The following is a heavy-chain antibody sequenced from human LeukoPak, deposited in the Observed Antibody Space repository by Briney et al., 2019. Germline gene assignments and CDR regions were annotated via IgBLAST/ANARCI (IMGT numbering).Heavy chain of an antibody. CDR1: GFTFSGSA. CDR3: TSPNIARNGDYPDY. J-gene: IGHJ4*02. CDR2: IRSKANSYAT. D-gene: IGHD4-17*01. V-gene: IGHV3-73*01. Sequence: GGSLRLSCAASGFTFSGSAMHWVRQASGKGLEWVGRIRSKANSYATVYAASVKGRFTISRDDSKNTAYLQMNSLKTEDTAVYYCTSPNIARNGDYPDYWGQGTLATVSS.